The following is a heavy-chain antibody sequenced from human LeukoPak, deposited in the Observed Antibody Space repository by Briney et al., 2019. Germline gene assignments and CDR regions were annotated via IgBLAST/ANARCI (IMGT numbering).Heavy chain of an antibody. CDR1: GFTFSSYD. D-gene: IGHD3/OR15-3a*01. CDR3: ARDFLDIPFDY. V-gene: IGHV3-13*01. CDR2: IGTAGDT. J-gene: IGHJ4*02. Sequence: GGSLRLSCAASGFTFSSYDMHWVRQATGKGLEWVSAIGTAGDTYYPGSVKGRFTISRENAKNSLYLQMNSLRAGDTAVYYCARDFLDIPFDYWGQGTLVTVSS.